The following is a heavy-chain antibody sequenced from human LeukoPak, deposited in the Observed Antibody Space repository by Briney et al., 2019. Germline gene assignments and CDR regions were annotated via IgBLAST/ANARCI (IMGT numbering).Heavy chain of an antibody. CDR3: ARGIGYDPL. CDR1: KFTFRNYW. D-gene: IGHD5-12*01. J-gene: IGHJ4*02. CDR2: IKRDGSEK. Sequence: PGGSLRLSCAASKFTFRNYWMSWVRQAPGKGLEWVANIKRDGSEKYYVDSVKGRFTISRDNVKNSLYLQMNSLRAEDTAVYYCARGIGYDPLWGQGTLVTVSS. V-gene: IGHV3-7*05.